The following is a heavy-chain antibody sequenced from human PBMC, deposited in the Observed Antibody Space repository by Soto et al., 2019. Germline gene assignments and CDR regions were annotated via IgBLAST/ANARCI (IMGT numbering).Heavy chain of an antibody. J-gene: IGHJ5*02. CDR2: IYYGGSP. CDR3: ARGPSGQLDWFDP. CDR1: GASISSGDYY. D-gene: IGHD6-13*01. V-gene: IGHV4-30-4*01. Sequence: PSETLSLTCAVSGASISSGDYYWSWIRQPPGKGPEWIGYIYYGGSPYYKPSLKSRLTISVDESKNQLSLMLTSVTAADTAVYYCARGPSGQLDWFDPWGQGTLVTVSS.